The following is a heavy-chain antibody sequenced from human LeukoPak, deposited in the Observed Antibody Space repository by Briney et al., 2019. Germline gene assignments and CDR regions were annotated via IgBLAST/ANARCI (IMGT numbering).Heavy chain of an antibody. CDR1: GDSISSGGHY. V-gene: IGHV4-31*11. J-gene: IGHJ4*02. CDR3: ARSPGIWNEYGRLEY. D-gene: IGHD1-1*01. Sequence: SETLSLTCAVSGDSISSGGHYWNWIRQRPGNGLEWIGYIFHTGSTYYNPSLKSRVTISVDTSKSQFSLKLSSVTAADTAVYYRARSPGIWNEYGRLEYWGQGALVTVSS. CDR2: IFHTGST.